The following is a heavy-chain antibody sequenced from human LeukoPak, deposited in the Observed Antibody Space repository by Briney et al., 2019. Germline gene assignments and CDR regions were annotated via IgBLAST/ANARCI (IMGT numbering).Heavy chain of an antibody. D-gene: IGHD2-15*01. J-gene: IGHJ4*02. CDR1: GFSIGNHG. Sequence: GTSLRLSCAVSGFSIGNHGMHWVRQAPGKGLEWVAILWSDESHEYYIESVKGRFTISRDISRSTLYLQMNSLRAEDTAVYYCARGRGCSGGTCYFDCWGQGTLVTVSS. CDR2: LWSDESHE. CDR3: ARGRGCSGGTCYFDC. V-gene: IGHV3-33*08.